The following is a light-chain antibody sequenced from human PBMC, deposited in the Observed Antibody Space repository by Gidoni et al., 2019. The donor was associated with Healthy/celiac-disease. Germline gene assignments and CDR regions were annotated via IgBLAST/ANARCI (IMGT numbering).Light chain of an antibody. V-gene: IGKV1-5*03. CDR2: KES. CDR3: QRYKSYWT. CDR1: QSIGSW. J-gene: IGKJ1*01. Sequence: DIQVTQHPSTLSASVGDRVTITSRDSQSIGSWLDWYQQKPGKALKILISKESSLESGVRSRFSGSGSGIEFTLSISSPQPDDVENYHWQRYKSYWTFGQGTKVEIK.